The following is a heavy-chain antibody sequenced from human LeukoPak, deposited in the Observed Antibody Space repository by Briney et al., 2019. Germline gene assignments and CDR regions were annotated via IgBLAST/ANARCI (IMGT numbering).Heavy chain of an antibody. V-gene: IGHV3-53*01. J-gene: IGHJ4*02. CDR3: ARGIRSNDGGTYYPYHFDY. D-gene: IGHD3-22*01. Sequence: GSLRLSCVASGFIVSSNYLNWVRQAPGKGLEWRSIIYVDNNVFYADSVKGRFTISRDTSRNTVYLQMHSLTTEDTAIYYCARGIRSNDGGTYYPYHFDYWGQGTLVTVSS. CDR1: GFIVSSNY. CDR2: IYVDNNV.